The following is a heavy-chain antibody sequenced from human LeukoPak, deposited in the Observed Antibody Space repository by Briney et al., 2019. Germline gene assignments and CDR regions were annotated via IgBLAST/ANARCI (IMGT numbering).Heavy chain of an antibody. D-gene: IGHD2-2*01. Sequence: GGSLRLSCAASGFTFSSYSMTWVRQAPGKGLEWVSSISSSSSYIYYADSVKGRFTISRDNAKNSLYLQMNSLRAEDTGWYYCARFRTGYCSSTSCYDAFDIWGQGTMVTVSS. CDR3: ARFRTGYCSSTSCYDAFDI. V-gene: IGHV3-21*04. J-gene: IGHJ3*02. CDR1: GFTFSSYS. CDR2: ISSSSSYI.